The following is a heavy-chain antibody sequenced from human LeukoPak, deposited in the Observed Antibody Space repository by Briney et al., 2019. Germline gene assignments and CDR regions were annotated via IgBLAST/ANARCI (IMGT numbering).Heavy chain of an antibody. D-gene: IGHD2-21*01. CDR2: ISGSGGST. CDR3: AKGQRKGVVISAPDY. Sequence: GGSLRLSCAASGFTFSSYAMSWVRQAPGKGLEWVSGISGSGGSTYYADSVKGRFTISRDISKNTVYLQMSGLSAEDTAVYYCAKGQRKGVVISAPDYWGQGTLVTVSS. CDR1: GFTFSSYA. V-gene: IGHV3-23*01. J-gene: IGHJ4*02.